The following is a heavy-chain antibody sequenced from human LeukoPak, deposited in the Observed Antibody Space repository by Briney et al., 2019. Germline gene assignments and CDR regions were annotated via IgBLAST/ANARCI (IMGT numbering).Heavy chain of an antibody. CDR3: ARDGDLTPAVPFDY. CDR2: ISSSGGTI. V-gene: IGHV3-48*03. J-gene: IGHJ4*02. D-gene: IGHD6-25*01. CDR1: GFTFSTYE. Sequence: GGSLRPSCAASGFTFSTYEMNWVRQAPGKGLEWVSYISSSGGTIYYADSVKGRFIISRDNAKNSLYLQMNSLRAEDTAVYYCARDGDLTPAVPFDYWGQGTLVTVSS.